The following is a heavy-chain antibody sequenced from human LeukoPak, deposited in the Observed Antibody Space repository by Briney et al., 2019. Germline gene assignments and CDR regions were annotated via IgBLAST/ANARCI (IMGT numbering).Heavy chain of an antibody. CDR3: AKDRGVQNYDFWSGYYSEYFQH. D-gene: IGHD3-3*01. V-gene: IGHV3-30-3*01. CDR1: GFTFSSYA. Sequence: GGSLRLSCAASGFTFSSYAMHWVRQAPGKGLEWVSVISYDGGNDYYADSVKGRFTISRDNSKNTLYLQMNSLRAEDTAVYYCAKDRGVQNYDFWSGYYSEYFQHWGQGTLVTVSS. J-gene: IGHJ1*01. CDR2: ISYDGGND.